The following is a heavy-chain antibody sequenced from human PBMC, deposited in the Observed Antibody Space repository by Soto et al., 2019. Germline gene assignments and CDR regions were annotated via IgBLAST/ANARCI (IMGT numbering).Heavy chain of an antibody. CDR3: AREGSYSAYNFAHGIQLWSFDF. D-gene: IGHD5-12*01. V-gene: IGHV4-4*07. J-gene: IGHJ4*02. CDR2: IFSSGST. Sequence: SETLSLTCTVAGGSINTFYWSWVRQPAGKGLEWIGRIFSSGSTSFNPSLESRVAMSVDTSKNHFSLNLSSVTAADMAVYYCAREGSYSAYNFAHGIQLWSFDFWGQGALVTVSS. CDR1: GGSINTFY.